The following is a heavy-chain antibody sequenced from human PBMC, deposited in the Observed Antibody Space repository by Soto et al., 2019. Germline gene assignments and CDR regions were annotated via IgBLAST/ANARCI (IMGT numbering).Heavy chain of an antibody. V-gene: IGHV1-3*01. CDR3: ARRSAAAGPYYFVY. CDR2: INAGNGAT. D-gene: IGHD6-13*01. J-gene: IGHJ4*02. CDR1: GFTFTTYA. Sequence: ASVKFSCKASGFTFTTYAMHWVRQAPGQSLEWMGWINAGNGATKYSQNFQDRVTIARDTSANTAFMELSSLTSEDTAVYYCARRSAAAGPYYFVYWAQGTLVTVS.